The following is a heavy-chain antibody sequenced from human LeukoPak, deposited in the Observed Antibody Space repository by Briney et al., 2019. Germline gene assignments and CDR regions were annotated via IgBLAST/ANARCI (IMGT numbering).Heavy chain of an antibody. J-gene: IGHJ4*02. CDR2: IKQDGSEK. Sequence: GGSLRLSCAASGFTFSSDRMGWVRQAPGKGLEWVSHIKQDGSEKYYVDSVKGRFTISRDNAKNSLYLHMNSLRAEDTAVYYCARDKVVGTTYFDYWGQGTLVTVSS. CDR1: GFTFSSDR. D-gene: IGHD1-26*01. V-gene: IGHV3-7*01. CDR3: ARDKVVGTTYFDY.